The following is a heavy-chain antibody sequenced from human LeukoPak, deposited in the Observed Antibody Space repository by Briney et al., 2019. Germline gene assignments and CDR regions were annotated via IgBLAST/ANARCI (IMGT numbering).Heavy chain of an antibody. CDR3: ATALPGSQLEVVVATIDAFDI. D-gene: IGHD2-15*01. V-gene: IGHV1-69*06. Sequence: ASVKVSCKASGGTFSSYAISWVRQAPGQGLEWMGGIIPIFGTANYAQKFQGRVTMTEDTSTDTAYMELSSLRSEDTAVYYCATALPGSQLEVVVATIDAFDIWGQGTMVTVSS. J-gene: IGHJ3*02. CDR2: IIPIFGTA. CDR1: GGTFSSYA.